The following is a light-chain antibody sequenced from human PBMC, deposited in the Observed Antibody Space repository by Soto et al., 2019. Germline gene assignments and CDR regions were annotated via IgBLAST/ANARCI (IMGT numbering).Light chain of an antibody. V-gene: IGKV3-20*01. Sequence: EIVLTQSPGTLSLSPGQRATLSCRASESISRDYLAWYQQRLGQAPRLLIYEASSGATGIPDRFSGSGSVTDFTLTISRLESEDFAIYYCQQYVGVPYTFSQGTKLEIK. CDR3: QQYVGVPYT. CDR2: EAS. J-gene: IGKJ2*01. CDR1: ESISRDY.